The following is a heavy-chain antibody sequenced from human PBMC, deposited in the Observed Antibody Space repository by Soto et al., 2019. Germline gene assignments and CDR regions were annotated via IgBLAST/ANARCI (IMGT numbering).Heavy chain of an antibody. CDR2: IYYSGST. CDR1: GGSISSGDYY. Sequence: SEILSLTCTVSGGSISSGDYYWSWIRQPPGKGLEWIGYIYYSGSTYYNPSLKSRVTISVDTSKNQFSLKLSSVTAADTAVYYCARRAYYYDSSGYYLFDYWGQGTLVTVSS. J-gene: IGHJ4*02. CDR3: ARRAYYYDSSGYYLFDY. D-gene: IGHD3-22*01. V-gene: IGHV4-30-4*01.